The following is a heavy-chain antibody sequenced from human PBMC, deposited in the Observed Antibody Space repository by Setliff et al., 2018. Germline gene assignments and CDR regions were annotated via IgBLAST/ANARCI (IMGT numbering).Heavy chain of an antibody. CDR2: IYTSGST. J-gene: IGHJ6*03. D-gene: IGHD4-17*01. Sequence: KPSETLSLTCTVPGGSISSYYWSWIRQPAGKGLEWIGRIYTSGSTNYNPSLKSRVTMSVDTSKNQFSLKLSSVTAADTAVYYCARDHGDYGYYYYYMDVWGKGTTVTVS. V-gene: IGHV4-4*07. CDR3: ARDHGDYGYYYYYMDV. CDR1: GGSISSYY.